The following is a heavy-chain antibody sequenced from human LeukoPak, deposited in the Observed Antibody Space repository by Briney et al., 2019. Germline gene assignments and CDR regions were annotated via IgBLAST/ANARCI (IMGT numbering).Heavy chain of an antibody. CDR3: AKAAAHIWQLDW. CDR2: ISTSGGNT. Sequence: GGSLRLSCAASGFTFASYAMSWVRQAPGKGLEWVSGISTSGGNTYYADSVKGRFTISRDNSKNTLYLQMNSLRAEDTAVYYCAKAAAHIWQLDWWGQGTLVTVSS. CDR1: GFTFASYA. V-gene: IGHV3-23*01. J-gene: IGHJ4*02. D-gene: IGHD6-25*01.